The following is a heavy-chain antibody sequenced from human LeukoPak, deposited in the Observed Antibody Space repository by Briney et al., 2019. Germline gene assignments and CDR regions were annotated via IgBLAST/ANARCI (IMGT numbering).Heavy chain of an antibody. Sequence: GGSLRLSCAASGFTFSSYEMNWVRLAPGKGLEWVSYISNSGNTKYYADSVKGRFTISRDNAKNSLYLQMNSLRVEDTAVYYCARERPEIDYWGQGTLVTASS. J-gene: IGHJ4*02. CDR2: ISNSGNTK. V-gene: IGHV3-48*03. CDR3: ARERPEIDY. CDR1: GFTFSSYE.